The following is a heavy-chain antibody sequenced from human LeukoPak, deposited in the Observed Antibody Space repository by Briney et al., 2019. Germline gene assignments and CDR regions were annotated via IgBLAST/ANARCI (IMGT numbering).Heavy chain of an antibody. Sequence: PGGSLRLSCVASGFTFGDFAMNWVRQVPGKGPEGVSHIGGGGVDREYEESVKGRFTVSRDNSRNSLYLQMNSLRGEDTAIYYCVKDSIERNGVYDAFDVWGQGTKVTVAS. CDR1: GFTFGDFA. V-gene: IGHV3-23*01. D-gene: IGHD2-8*01. CDR2: IGGGGVDR. J-gene: IGHJ3*01. CDR3: VKDSIERNGVYDAFDV.